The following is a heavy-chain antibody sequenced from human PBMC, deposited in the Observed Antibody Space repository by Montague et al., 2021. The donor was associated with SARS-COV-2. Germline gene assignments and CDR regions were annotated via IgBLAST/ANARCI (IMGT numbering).Heavy chain of an antibody. V-gene: IGHV4-59*01. D-gene: IGHD2-15*01. CDR2: FSRSGGS. CDR3: ARLTQLGYCSSASCSPALYFDY. CDR1: GGSMSDYY. J-gene: IGHJ4*02. Sequence: SETLSLTCTVSGGSMSDYYCTWIRQPPGRGPEWIGYFSRSGGSNXSPSLMCRVTISLVTSRSQFSLQLSSVTAADTAFYYCARLTQLGYCSSASCSPALYFDYWGQGFLVSVSS.